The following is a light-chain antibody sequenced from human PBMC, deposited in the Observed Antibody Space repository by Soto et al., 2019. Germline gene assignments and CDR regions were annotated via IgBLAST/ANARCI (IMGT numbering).Light chain of an antibody. Sequence: DIQMTQSPSSLSASVGDRVTITCRASQSISTYLNWYQQKPGKAPKVLIYAASSLQSGVPSRFSGTGSGTDFILTISSLQPEDFATYYCQQRYSTPLTFGQGTQLEIK. CDR2: AAS. CDR3: QQRYSTPLT. V-gene: IGKV1-39*01. J-gene: IGKJ2*01. CDR1: QSISTY.